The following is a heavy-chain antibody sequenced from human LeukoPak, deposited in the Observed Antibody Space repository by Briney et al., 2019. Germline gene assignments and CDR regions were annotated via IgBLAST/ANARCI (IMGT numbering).Heavy chain of an antibody. Sequence: SETLSLTCTVSGGSISSCSYYWGWIRQPPGKGLEWIGSIYYSGSTYYNPSLKSRVTISVDTSKNQFSLKLSSVTAADTAVYYCARGWYYDILTGLLDYWGQGTLVTVSS. CDR3: ARGWYYDILTGLLDY. CDR1: GGSISSCSYY. J-gene: IGHJ4*02. D-gene: IGHD3-9*01. CDR2: IYYSGST. V-gene: IGHV4-39*07.